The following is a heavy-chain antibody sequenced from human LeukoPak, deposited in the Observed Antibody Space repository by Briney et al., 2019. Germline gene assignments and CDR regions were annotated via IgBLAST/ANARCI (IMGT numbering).Heavy chain of an antibody. Sequence: SGGSLRLSCAASGFTFSSYAMSWVRQAPGKGLEWVSAISGSGGSTYYADSVKGRFTISRDNSKNTLYLQMNSLRAEDTAVYYCAKDPYYGSGSYPSRWFDPWGQGTLVTVSS. CDR3: AKDPYYGSGSYPSRWFDP. CDR1: GFTFSSYA. J-gene: IGHJ5*02. D-gene: IGHD3-10*01. V-gene: IGHV3-23*01. CDR2: ISGSGGST.